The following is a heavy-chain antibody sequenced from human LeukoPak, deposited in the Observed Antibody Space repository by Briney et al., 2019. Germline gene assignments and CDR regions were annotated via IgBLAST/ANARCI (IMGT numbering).Heavy chain of an antibody. CDR3: ARKYCSSTSCHATNAFDI. J-gene: IGHJ3*02. D-gene: IGHD2-2*01. CDR1: GGTFSSYA. Sequence: ASVKVSCKASGGTFSSYAISWVRQAPGQGLEWMGGIIPIFGTANYAQKFQGRVTITTDESTSTAYMELSSLRSEATAVYYCARKYCSSTSCHATNAFDIWGQGTMVTVSS. CDR2: IIPIFGTA. V-gene: IGHV1-69*05.